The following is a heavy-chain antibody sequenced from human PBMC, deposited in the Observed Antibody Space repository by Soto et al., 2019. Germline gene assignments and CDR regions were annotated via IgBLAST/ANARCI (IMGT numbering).Heavy chain of an antibody. J-gene: IGHJ4*02. D-gene: IGHD3-22*01. CDR3: VRESSGYWEDWVR. V-gene: IGHV4-30-4*08. CDR1: GRTFSINADF. Sequence: SETLSLTCTVSGRTFSINADFWYLAWIRQPPGKGLEWIGYIFYSGSTFYNPSLRSRVSMSVDTSKNQFSLRLSSVTAADTAVYYCVRESSGYWEDWVRWGQGILVTVSS. CDR2: IFYSGST.